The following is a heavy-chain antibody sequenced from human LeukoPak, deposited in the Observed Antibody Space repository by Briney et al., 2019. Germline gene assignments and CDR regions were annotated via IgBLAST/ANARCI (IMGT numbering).Heavy chain of an antibody. V-gene: IGHV4-30-4*01. CDR1: GGSISSGDYY. CDR3: ARAGGSDYYGMDV. J-gene: IGHJ6*02. CDR2: IYYSGST. Sequence: SQTLSLTCTVSGGSISSGDYYWSWIRQPPGTGLEWIGYIYYSGSTYYNPSLKSRVTISVDTSKNQFSLKLSSVTAADTAVYYCARAGGSDYYGMDVWGQGTTVTVSS. D-gene: IGHD3-10*01.